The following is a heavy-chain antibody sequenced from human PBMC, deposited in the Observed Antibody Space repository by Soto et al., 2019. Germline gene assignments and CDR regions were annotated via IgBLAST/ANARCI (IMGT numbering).Heavy chain of an antibody. J-gene: IGHJ6*02. Sequence: SETLSLTCTVSGGSISSGGYSWSWIRQHPGKGLEWIGYIYFSGSTYYNPSLKSRVTISVDTSKNQFSLKLSSVTAADTAVYYGARDGYYYDSSGYSPQHVPYGMDVWGQGTTVTVSS. V-gene: IGHV4-31*03. D-gene: IGHD3-22*01. CDR2: IYFSGST. CDR1: GGSISSGGYS. CDR3: ARDGYYYDSSGYSPQHVPYGMDV.